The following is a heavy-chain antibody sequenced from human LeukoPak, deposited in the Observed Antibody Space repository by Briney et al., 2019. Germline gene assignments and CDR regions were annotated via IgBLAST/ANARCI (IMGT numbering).Heavy chain of an antibody. CDR1: GGSVSSGNYY. V-gene: IGHV4-39*07. J-gene: IGHJ4*02. CDR3: ANVLILTGYFYDY. CDR2: IYYSGTT. D-gene: IGHD3-9*01. Sequence: SETLSLTCTVSGGSVSSGNYYWNWIRQPPGKGLEWVETIYYSGTTYYSPFLTSRVTMSVDTSKNQFSLKLTSVTAADTAVYYCANVLILTGYFYDYWGQGTLVTVSP.